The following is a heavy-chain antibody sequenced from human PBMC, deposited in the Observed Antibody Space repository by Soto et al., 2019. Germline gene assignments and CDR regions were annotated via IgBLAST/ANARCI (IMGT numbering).Heavy chain of an antibody. V-gene: IGHV1-69*13. CDR1: GGTFSSYA. CDR3: ARDHGRYYYYGMDV. CDR2: IIPIFGTA. Sequence: ASVKVSCKASGGTFSSYAISWVRQAPGQGLEWMGGIIPIFGTANYAQKFQGRVTITADESTGTAYMELSSLRSEDTAVYYCARDHGRYYYYGMDVWGQGTTVTVSS. J-gene: IGHJ6*02.